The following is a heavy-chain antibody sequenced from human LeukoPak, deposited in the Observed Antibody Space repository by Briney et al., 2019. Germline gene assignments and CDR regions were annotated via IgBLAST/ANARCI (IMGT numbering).Heavy chain of an antibody. Sequence: GGSLRLSCAVSGFTFSNHWMSWVRQAPGKGLEWVANIKQDGSEKYYVDSVKGRFTISRDNAKNSLHLQMNSLRAEDTAVYHCARVRCTRTSCFPDYWGQGTLVTVSS. CDR3: ARVRCTRTSCFPDY. V-gene: IGHV3-7*01. CDR1: GFTFSNHW. D-gene: IGHD2-2*01. J-gene: IGHJ4*02. CDR2: IKQDGSEK.